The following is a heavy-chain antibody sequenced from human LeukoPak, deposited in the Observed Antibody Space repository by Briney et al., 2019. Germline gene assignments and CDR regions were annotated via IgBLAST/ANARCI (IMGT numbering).Heavy chain of an antibody. CDR3: ARLYCSGGSCYPAGVDY. V-gene: IGHV4-4*07. D-gene: IGHD2-15*01. CDR2: FYTSGST. CDR1: GGSISSYY. J-gene: IGHJ4*02. Sequence: SETLSLTCTVSGGSISSYYWSWIRQPAGKGLEWIGRFYTSGSTNYNPSLESRVTLSVDTSKNQFSLKLSSVTDADTAVYYCARLYCSGGSCYPAGVDYWGKGNLVTVSS.